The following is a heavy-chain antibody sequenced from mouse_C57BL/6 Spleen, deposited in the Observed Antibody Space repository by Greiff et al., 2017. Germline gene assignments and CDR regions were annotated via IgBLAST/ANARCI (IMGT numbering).Heavy chain of an antibody. CDR1: GYAFSSYW. CDR2: IYPGDGDT. V-gene: IGHV1-80*01. Sequence: VQLQQSGAELVKPGASVKISCKASGYAFSSYWMNWVKQRPGKGLEWIGQIYPGDGDTNYNGKFKGKATLTADKSSSTAYMQLSSLTSEDSAVYFCARGRVITTVYFDYWGQGTTLTVSS. D-gene: IGHD1-1*01. CDR3: ARGRVITTVYFDY. J-gene: IGHJ2*01.